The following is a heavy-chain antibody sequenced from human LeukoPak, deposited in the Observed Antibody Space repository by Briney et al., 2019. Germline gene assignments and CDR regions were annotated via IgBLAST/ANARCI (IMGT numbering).Heavy chain of an antibody. V-gene: IGHV4-39*01. J-gene: IGHJ4*02. CDR1: GVSISSSSYY. Sequence: SETLSLTCTVSGVSISSSSYYWGWIRQPPGKGLEWIGSIYYSGSTYYNPSLKSRVTISVDTSKNQFSLKLSSVSAADTAVYYCARQGRYYYGSGSYYNLDYWGQGTLVTVSS. CDR3: ARQGRYYYGSGSYYNLDY. CDR2: IYYSGST. D-gene: IGHD3-10*01.